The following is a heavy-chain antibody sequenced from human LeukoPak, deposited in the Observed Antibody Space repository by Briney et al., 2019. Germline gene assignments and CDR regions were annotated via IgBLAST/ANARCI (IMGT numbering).Heavy chain of an antibody. J-gene: IGHJ4*02. CDR1: GFTFSSYG. Sequence: GGSLRLSCAASGFTFSSYGMHWVRQAPGKGLEWVSSISSSSSYIYYADSVKGRFTISRDNAKNSLYLQMNSLRVEDTAVYYCARDKIVGATYFDYWGQGTLVTVSS. CDR3: ARDKIVGATYFDY. D-gene: IGHD1-26*01. CDR2: ISSSSSYI. V-gene: IGHV3-21*01.